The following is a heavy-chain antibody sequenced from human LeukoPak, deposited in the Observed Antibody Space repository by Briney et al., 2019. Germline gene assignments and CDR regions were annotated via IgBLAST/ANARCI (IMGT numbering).Heavy chain of an antibody. Sequence: EASVEVSCKASGYTFTSYAMNWVRQAPGQGLEWMGWINTNTGNPAYAQGFTGRFVFSLDTSVSTAYLQISSLKAEDTAVYYCARSVYGSGSAHYYYYGMDVWGQGTTVTVSS. V-gene: IGHV7-4-1*02. J-gene: IGHJ6*02. CDR2: INTNTGNP. CDR1: GYTFTSYA. CDR3: ARSVYGSGSAHYYYYGMDV. D-gene: IGHD3-10*01.